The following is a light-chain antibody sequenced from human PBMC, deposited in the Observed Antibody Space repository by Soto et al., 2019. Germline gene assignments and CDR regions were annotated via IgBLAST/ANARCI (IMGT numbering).Light chain of an antibody. Sequence: EVPMTQSPATLSVSPGERATLSCRASQSVSSSLAWYQQKPGQAPRLLIYGASTRATGIPARFSGSGSGTEFTLTISGLQSEDFAVYYCQQYNNWPPLTFGGGTKVEI. CDR2: GAS. CDR1: QSVSSS. J-gene: IGKJ4*01. V-gene: IGKV3-15*01. CDR3: QQYNNWPPLT.